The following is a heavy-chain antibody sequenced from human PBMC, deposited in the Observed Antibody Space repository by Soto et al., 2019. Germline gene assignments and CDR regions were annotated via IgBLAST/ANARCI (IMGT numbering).Heavy chain of an antibody. D-gene: IGHD2-21*01. CDR1: GFTFSTYS. J-gene: IGHJ1*01. Sequence: GGSLRLSCAASGFTFSTYSMNWVRQAPGKGLEWVSSISSGSSYIYYADSVKGRFTISRDNAKNSLFLQMNRLRAEDTAVYYCANRLEGPSGCFSEHYWGQGTVVT. CDR3: ANRLEGPSGCFSEHY. V-gene: IGHV3-21*01. CDR2: ISSGSSYI.